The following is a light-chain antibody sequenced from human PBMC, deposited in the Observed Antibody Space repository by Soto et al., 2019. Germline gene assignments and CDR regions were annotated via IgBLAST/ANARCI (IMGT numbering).Light chain of an antibody. CDR3: AVWDDSLSGVV. CDR2: NN. V-gene: IGLV1-44*01. J-gene: IGLJ2*01. Sequence: QSVLTQSPSASGTPGQRVTISCSGSNSNIGSNTVTWYQQLPGTAPKLLIYNNQRPSGVPDRFSGSKSGTSASLAISGLQSEDEADYYCAVWDDSLSGVVFGGGTKLTVL. CDR1: NSNIGSNT.